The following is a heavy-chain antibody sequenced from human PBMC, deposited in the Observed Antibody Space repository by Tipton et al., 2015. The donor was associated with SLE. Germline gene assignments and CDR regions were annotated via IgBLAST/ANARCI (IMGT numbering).Heavy chain of an antibody. CDR3: ARGSGYSSSWYPVDY. J-gene: IGHJ4*02. CDR1: GGSISSHY. CDR2: IYYSGST. V-gene: IGHV4-59*11. Sequence: TLSLTCTVSGGSISSHYWSWIRQPPGKGLEWIGYIYYSGSTNYNPSLKSRVTISVDTSKNQFSLKLSSVTAADTAVYYCARGSGYSSSWYPVDYWGQGTLVTVSS. D-gene: IGHD6-13*01.